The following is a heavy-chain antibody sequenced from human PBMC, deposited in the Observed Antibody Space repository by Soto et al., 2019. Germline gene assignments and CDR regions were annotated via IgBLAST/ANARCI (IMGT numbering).Heavy chain of an antibody. J-gene: IGHJ3*02. CDR3: ARYSYCTDGVCQPPMDDAFDI. V-gene: IGHV3-21*01. CDR2: ISSSSSYI. D-gene: IGHD2-8*01. CDR1: GFTFSSYS. Sequence: GGSLRLSCAASGFTFSSYSMNWVRQAPGKGLEWVSSISSSSSYIYYADSVKGRFTISRDNAKNSLYLQMNSLRAEDTAVYYCARYSYCTDGVCQPPMDDAFDIWGQGTMVTVSS.